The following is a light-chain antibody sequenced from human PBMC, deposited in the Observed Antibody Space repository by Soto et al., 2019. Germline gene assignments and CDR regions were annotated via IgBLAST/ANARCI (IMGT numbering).Light chain of an antibody. CDR2: GAS. CDR1: QRVSSNY. Sequence: IALTQSPGTLSLSPGERATLSCRASQRVSSNYVAWYQHKPGQAPRLLIHGASIRATGIPHRFSGSGSGTDFTLTLSRLEPEDFAVYYCHQYVTLPYGFGQGTKLHI. J-gene: IGKJ2*03. CDR3: HQYVTLPYG. V-gene: IGKV3-20*01.